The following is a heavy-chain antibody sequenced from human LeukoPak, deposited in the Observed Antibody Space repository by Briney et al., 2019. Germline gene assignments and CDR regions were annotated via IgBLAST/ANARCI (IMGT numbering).Heavy chain of an antibody. CDR1: GYTFTGYY. CDR2: INPNSGGT. J-gene: IGHJ4*02. Sequence: ASVKVSCKASGYTFTGYYMHWVRQAPGQGLEWMGWINPNSGGTNYAQKLQGRVTMTTDTSTSTAYMELRSLRSDDTAVYYCARDLGSWYYYNVDYWGQGTLVTVSS. CDR3: ARDLGSWYYYNVDY. V-gene: IGHV1-2*02. D-gene: IGHD6-13*01.